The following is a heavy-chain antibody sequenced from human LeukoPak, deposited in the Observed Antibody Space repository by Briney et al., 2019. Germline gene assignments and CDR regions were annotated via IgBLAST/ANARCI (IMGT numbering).Heavy chain of an antibody. V-gene: IGHV3-11*01. CDR2: IGTRSNPI. CDR1: GFTFSDFY. D-gene: IGHD1-26*01. CDR3: AREARGSGRDFDY. J-gene: IGHJ4*02. Sequence: GGSLGLSCAASGFTFSDFYMSWIRQAPGMGLEWISYIGTRSNPIYYADSVKGRFTISRDDAKNSLYLQMNSLRDEDTAVYFCAREARGSGRDFDYWGQGILVTVSS.